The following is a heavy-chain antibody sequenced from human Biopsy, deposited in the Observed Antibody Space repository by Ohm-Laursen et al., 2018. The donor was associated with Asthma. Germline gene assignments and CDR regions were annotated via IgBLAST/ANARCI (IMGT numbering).Heavy chain of an antibody. Sequence: SLRLSCAASGLTLSDYWMHWVRQAPGKGLEWVSRVKGDGRRTSYADSVKGRFTISRDNAKNTLYLQMNSLRVEDTAVYYCARDGVVPDAMYYHYYYGLDVWGPGTTVTVSS. V-gene: IGHV3-74*01. D-gene: IGHD2-2*01. CDR2: VKGDGRRT. J-gene: IGHJ6*02. CDR3: ARDGVVPDAMYYHYYYGLDV. CDR1: GLTLSDYW.